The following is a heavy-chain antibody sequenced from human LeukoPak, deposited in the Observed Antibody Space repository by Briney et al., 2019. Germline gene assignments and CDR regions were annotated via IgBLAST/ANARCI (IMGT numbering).Heavy chain of an antibody. D-gene: IGHD3-10*01. Sequence: GESLKISCKGSGYSFTSYEIAWVRQMPGKGLEWMGIIYPGNSDTRYSPSFQGQVTISADKSISTAYVQWSSLKASDSAIYYCARRGRGGSGFEDAFDIWGQGTMVTVSS. V-gene: IGHV5-51*01. CDR1: GYSFTSYE. CDR3: ARRGRGGSGFEDAFDI. J-gene: IGHJ3*02. CDR2: IYPGNSDT.